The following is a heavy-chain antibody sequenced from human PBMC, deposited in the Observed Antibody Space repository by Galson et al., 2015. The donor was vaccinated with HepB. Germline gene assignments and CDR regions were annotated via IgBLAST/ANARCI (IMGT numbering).Heavy chain of an antibody. J-gene: IGHJ6*02. CDR1: GYTFTSYG. V-gene: IGHV1-18*04. CDR3: ARDLYCSSTSCYFLTYYYYGVDV. CDR2: ISAYNGNT. D-gene: IGHD2-2*01. Sequence: SVKVSCKASGYTFTSYGISWVRQAPGQGLEWMGWISAYNGNTNYAQKLQGRVTMTTDTSTSTAYMELRSLRSDDTAVYYCARDLYCSSTSCYFLTYYYYGVDVWGQGTTVTVSS.